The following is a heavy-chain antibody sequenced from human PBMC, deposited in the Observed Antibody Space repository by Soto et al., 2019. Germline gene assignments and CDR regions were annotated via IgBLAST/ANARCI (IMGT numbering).Heavy chain of an antibody. V-gene: IGHV1-8*01. CDR2: MNPNSGNT. CDR3: ARGGRYCCSTSCQYYFDY. D-gene: IGHD2-2*01. Sequence: QVQLVQSGAEVKKPGASVKVSCKASGYTFTSYDINWVRQATGQGLEWMGWMNPNSGNTGYAQKFQGRVTTNRNTSISTAYMELTSLRPEDKAVYYCARGGRYCCSTSCQYYFDYWGQGTLVTVSS. CDR1: GYTFTSYD. J-gene: IGHJ4*02.